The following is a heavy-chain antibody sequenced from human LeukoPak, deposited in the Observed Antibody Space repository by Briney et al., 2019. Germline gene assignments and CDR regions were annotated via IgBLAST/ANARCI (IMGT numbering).Heavy chain of an antibody. CDR1: GASISSSSYY. J-gene: IGHJ4*02. CDR3: ARGPSGLGIDY. Sequence: SETLSLTCTVSGASISSSSYYWGWIRQPPGEGLEWIGSIYYGGSTYYNPSLKSRVSISVDTSKNQFSLKVSSVTAADTAVYYCARGPSGLGIDYWGQGTLVTVSS. CDR2: IYYGGST. D-gene: IGHD7-27*01. V-gene: IGHV4-39*07.